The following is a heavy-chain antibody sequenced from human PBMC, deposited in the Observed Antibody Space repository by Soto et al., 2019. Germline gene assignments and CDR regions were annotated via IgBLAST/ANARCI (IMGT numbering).Heavy chain of an antibody. D-gene: IGHD2-2*01. CDR3: ARDCSSTSCPFDY. V-gene: IGHV1-69*13. Sequence: SVKVSCKASGGTFSSYAISWVRQAPGQGLEWMGGIIPIFGTANYAQKFQGRVTITADESTSTAYMELSSLRSEDTAVYYCARDCSSTSCPFDYWGQGTLVTVSS. CDR2: IIPIFGTA. CDR1: GGTFSSYA. J-gene: IGHJ4*02.